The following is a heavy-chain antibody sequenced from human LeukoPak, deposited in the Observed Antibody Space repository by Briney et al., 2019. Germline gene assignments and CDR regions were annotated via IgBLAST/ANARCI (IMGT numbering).Heavy chain of an antibody. Sequence: PGGSLRLSCAASGFTFSSYGMSWVRQAPGKGLEWVSGISGSGGSTDYADSVKGRFTISRDNSKNTLYLQMNSLRAEDTAVYYCAKARGGSYFLWGDWFDPWGQGTLVTVSS. CDR1: GFTFSSYG. CDR3: AKARGGSYFLWGDWFDP. D-gene: IGHD1-26*01. V-gene: IGHV3-23*01. CDR2: ISGSGGST. J-gene: IGHJ5*02.